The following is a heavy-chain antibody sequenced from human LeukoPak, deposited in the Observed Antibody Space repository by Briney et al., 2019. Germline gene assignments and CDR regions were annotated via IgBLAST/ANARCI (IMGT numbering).Heavy chain of an antibody. D-gene: IGHD2-15*01. CDR3: AREVQVAYGMDV. Sequence: PSQTLSLTCTVSGGSISSGGYYWSWIRQHPGKGLEWIGYIYYSGSTYYNPSLKSRVTISVDTSKNQFSLKLSSVTAADTAVYYCAREVQVAYGMDVWGQGTTVTVSS. J-gene: IGHJ6*02. CDR1: GGSISSGGYY. CDR2: IYYSGST. V-gene: IGHV4-31*03.